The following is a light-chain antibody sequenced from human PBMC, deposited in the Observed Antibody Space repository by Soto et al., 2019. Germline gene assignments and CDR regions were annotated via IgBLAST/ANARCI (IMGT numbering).Light chain of an antibody. CDR3: ATWDVSLSGWV. Sequence: QSVLTQPPSASGTPGQRVTISCSGSTSNIANNFVYWYQQLPRTAPKLLIYSNDQRPSGVPDRFSGSKSGTSASLAISGLQSEDEADYFCATWDVSLSGWVFGGGTKLTVL. CDR2: SND. CDR1: TSNIANNF. V-gene: IGLV1-47*02. J-gene: IGLJ3*02.